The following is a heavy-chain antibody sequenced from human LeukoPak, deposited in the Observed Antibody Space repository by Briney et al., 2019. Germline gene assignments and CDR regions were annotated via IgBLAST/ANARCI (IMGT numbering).Heavy chain of an antibody. CDR3: ARGPYSSSSTGYEYYFDY. CDR1: GGSFSGYY. CDR2: INHSGST. J-gene: IGHJ4*02. Sequence: SETLSLTCAVYGGSFSGYYWSWIRQPPGKGLEWIGEINHSGSTNYNPSLKSRVTISVDTSKNQFSLKLSSVTAADTAVYYCARGPYSSSSTGYEYYFDYWGQGTLVTVSS. V-gene: IGHV4-34*01. D-gene: IGHD6-6*01.